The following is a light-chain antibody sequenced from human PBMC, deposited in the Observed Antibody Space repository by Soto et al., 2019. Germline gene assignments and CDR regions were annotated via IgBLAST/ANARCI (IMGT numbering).Light chain of an antibody. V-gene: IGKV3-15*01. J-gene: IGKJ4*01. CDR2: GAS. CDR3: QQYNNWPPLT. Sequence: EIVMTQSPATLSVSPGERATLSCRASQSVSSNLAWYQQKPGQAPRLLIYGASTRATGIPARFSGSGSGTELTHTLSSLQSEDFAVYYCQQYNNWPPLTFGGGNKVEIK. CDR1: QSVSSN.